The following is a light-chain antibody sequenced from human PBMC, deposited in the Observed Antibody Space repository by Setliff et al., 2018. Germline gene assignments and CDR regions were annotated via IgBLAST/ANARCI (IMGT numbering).Light chain of an antibody. J-gene: IGLJ1*01. CDR1: SSDVGGYNY. CDR2: EVS. V-gene: IGLV2-14*01. Sequence: QSVLTQPASVSGSPGQPITISCTGTSSDVGGYNYVSWYQQHPGKAPKLMIYEVSDRPSGVSNRFSGSRSGNTASLTISGLQAEDEADYYCSSYSGSSTLVFGTGTKVTVL. CDR3: SSYSGSSTLV.